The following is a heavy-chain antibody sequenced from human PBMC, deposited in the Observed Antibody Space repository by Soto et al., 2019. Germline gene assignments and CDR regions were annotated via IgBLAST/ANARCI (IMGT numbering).Heavy chain of an antibody. CDR3: ARIPPTSYSSSDY. Sequence: SETLSLTCTVSGGSISSGGYYWSWIRQHPGKGLEWIGYIYYSGSTYYNPSLRSRVTISIDTSKNQFSLKLSSVTAADTAVYYCARIPPTSYSSSDYWGQGTLVTVSS. D-gene: IGHD6-6*01. V-gene: IGHV4-31*03. CDR2: IYYSGST. CDR1: GGSISSGGYY. J-gene: IGHJ4*02.